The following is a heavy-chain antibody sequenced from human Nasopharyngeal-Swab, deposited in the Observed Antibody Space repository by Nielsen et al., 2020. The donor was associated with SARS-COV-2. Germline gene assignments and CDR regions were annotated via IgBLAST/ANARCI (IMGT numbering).Heavy chain of an antibody. V-gene: IGHV3-53*01. CDR1: GFTVSSNY. CDR2: IYSGGST. D-gene: IGHD3-22*01. CDR3: AKDSESYYYDSSGYYYLDYFDY. Sequence: GESLKISCAASGFTVSSNYMSWVRQAPGKGLEWVSVIYSGGSTYYADSVKGRFTISRDNSKNTLYLQMNSLRAEDTAVYYCAKDSESYYYDSSGYYYLDYFDYWGQGTLVTVSS. J-gene: IGHJ4*02.